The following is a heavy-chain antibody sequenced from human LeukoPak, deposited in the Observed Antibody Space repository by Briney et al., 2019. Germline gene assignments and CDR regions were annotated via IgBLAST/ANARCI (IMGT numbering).Heavy chain of an antibody. CDR2: MNANGGGT. J-gene: IGHJ4*02. CDR1: GYDLIDQY. D-gene: IGHD6-19*01. CDR3: AKGRSAVPDF. Sequence: GASVKVSCKASGYDLIDQYIHWVRQAPGQGLEWMGWMNANGGGTKYAQKFKDRVTLTRATSISTAYMELRSLTNGDTAVYYCAKGRSAVPDFWGQGTLVTVSS. V-gene: IGHV1-2*02.